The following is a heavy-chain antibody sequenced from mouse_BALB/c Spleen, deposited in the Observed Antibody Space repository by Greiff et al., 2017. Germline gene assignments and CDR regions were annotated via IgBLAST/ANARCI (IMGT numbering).Heavy chain of an antibody. CDR1: GYAFTNYL. J-gene: IGHJ4*01. V-gene: IGHV1-54*01. D-gene: IGHD2-10*01. CDR2: INPGSGGT. Sequence: QVHVKQSGAELVRPGTSVKVSCKASGYAFTNYLIEWVKQRPGQGLEWIGVINPGSGGTNYNEKFKGKATLTADKSSSTAYMQLSSLTSDDSAVYFCARSAYYGNYLYAMDYWGQGTSVTVSS. CDR3: ARSAYYGNYLYAMDY.